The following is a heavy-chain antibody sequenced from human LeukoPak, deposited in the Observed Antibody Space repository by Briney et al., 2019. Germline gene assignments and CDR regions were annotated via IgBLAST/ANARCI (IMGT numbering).Heavy chain of an antibody. CDR3: ARDGHYDSSGYVDY. J-gene: IGHJ4*02. CDR1: GFTFSSYD. V-gene: IGHV3-30*03. Sequence: PGGSLRLSCAASGFTFSSYDMDWVRQAPGKGLEWVAVVSYDGSNKYYANSVKGRFTISRDNSKNTLYLQMNSLRAEDTAVYYCARDGHYDSSGYVDYWGQGTLVTVSS. CDR2: VSYDGSNK. D-gene: IGHD3-22*01.